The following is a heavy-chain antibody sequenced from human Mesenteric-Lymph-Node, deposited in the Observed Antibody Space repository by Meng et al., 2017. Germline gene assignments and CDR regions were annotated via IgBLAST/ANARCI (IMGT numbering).Heavy chain of an antibody. CDR3: ARETNIGGSCNDY. J-gene: IGHJ4*02. Sequence: GESLKISCTASGFTFSDYWMGWVRQAPGKGLEWVANINHDGSVWFVDSVRGRFTISRDNAKNTLYLQMDSLRADDTAVYYCARETNIGGSCNDYWGQGTLVTVSS. CDR1: GFTFSDYW. D-gene: IGHD2/OR15-2a*01. V-gene: IGHV3-7*01. CDR2: INHDGSV.